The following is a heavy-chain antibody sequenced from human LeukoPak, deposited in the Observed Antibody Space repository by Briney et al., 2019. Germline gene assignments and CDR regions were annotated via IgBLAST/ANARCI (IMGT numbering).Heavy chain of an antibody. V-gene: IGHV4-34*01. CDR1: GGSFSGDF. CDR2: INHGGST. D-gene: IGHD3-16*01. CDR3: ARDGSTFGPGDAFDI. J-gene: IGHJ3*02. Sequence: PSETLSLTCAVYGGSFSGDFWSWIRQSPGKGLEWIGEINHGGSTTYNPSLQSRVAMSVDTSKNQFSLKLSSVTAADTAVYYCARDGSTFGPGDAFDIWGQGTMVTVSS.